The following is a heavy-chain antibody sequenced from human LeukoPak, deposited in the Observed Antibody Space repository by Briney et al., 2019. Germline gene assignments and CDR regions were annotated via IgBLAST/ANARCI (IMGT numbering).Heavy chain of an antibody. D-gene: IGHD2-15*01. CDR3: ARDGCSGGSCYSSGFDY. CDR2: IYYSGST. J-gene: IGHJ4*02. V-gene: IGHV4-59*01. Sequence: SETLSLTCAVSGGSISSYYWSWIRQPPGKGLEWIGYIYYSGSTNYNPSLKSRVTISVDTSKNQISLKLSSVTAADTAVYYCARDGCSGGSCYSSGFDYWGQGTLVTVSS. CDR1: GGSISSYY.